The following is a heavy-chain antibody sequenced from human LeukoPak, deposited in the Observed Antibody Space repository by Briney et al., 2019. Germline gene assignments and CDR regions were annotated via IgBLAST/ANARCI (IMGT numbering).Heavy chain of an antibody. CDR2: IYYSGST. V-gene: IGHV4-31*02. Sequence: LRLSCAASGFTVSSNYMSWIRQHPGKGLEWIGYIYYSGSTYYNPSLKSRVTISVDTSKNQFSLKLSSVTAADTAVYYCAREAIWGQGTMVTVSS. CDR3: AREAI. CDR1: GFTVSSNY. J-gene: IGHJ3*02.